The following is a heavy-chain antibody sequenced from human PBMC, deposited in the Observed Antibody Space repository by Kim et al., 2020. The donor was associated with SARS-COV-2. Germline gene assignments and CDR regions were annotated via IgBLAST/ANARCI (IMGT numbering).Heavy chain of an antibody. V-gene: IGHV1-18*01. J-gene: IGHJ4*02. CDR2: ISAYNGNT. D-gene: IGHD3-9*01. CDR3: ARSHGLRYFGWLNY. Sequence: ASVKVSCKASGYTFTSYGISWVRQAPGQGLEWMGWISAYNGNTNYAQKLQGRVTMTTDTSTSTAYMELRSLRSDDTAVYYCARSHGLRYFGWLNYWGQGTLVTVSS. CDR1: GYTFTSYG.